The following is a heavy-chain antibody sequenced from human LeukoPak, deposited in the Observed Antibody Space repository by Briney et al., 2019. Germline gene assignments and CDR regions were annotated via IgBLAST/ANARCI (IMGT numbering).Heavy chain of an antibody. V-gene: IGHV1-8*01. D-gene: IGHD3-10*01. CDR1: GYTFTSYD. CDR3: ARGDYYYGSGRWFWFDP. Sequence: VASVKVSCKASGYTFTSYDINWVRQATGQGLEWMGWMNPNSGNTGYAQKFQGRVTMTRNTSISTAYMELSSLRSEDTAVYYCARGDYYYGSGRWFWFDPWGQGTLVTVSS. J-gene: IGHJ5*02. CDR2: MNPNSGNT.